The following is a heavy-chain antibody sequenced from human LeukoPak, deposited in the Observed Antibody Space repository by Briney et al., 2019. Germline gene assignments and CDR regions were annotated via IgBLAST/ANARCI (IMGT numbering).Heavy chain of an antibody. CDR2: IYPGDSDT. Sequence: GESLKISCKGSGYSFTSYWIGWVRQMPGKGLEWMGIIYPGDSDTRYSPSFQGQVTISADKSISTAYLQWSSLKASDTAMYYCATSQRAEAGYYYYYGMDVWGQGTTVTVSS. CDR3: ATSQRAEAGYYYYYGMDV. D-gene: IGHD6-19*01. J-gene: IGHJ6*02. CDR1: GYSFTSYW. V-gene: IGHV5-51*01.